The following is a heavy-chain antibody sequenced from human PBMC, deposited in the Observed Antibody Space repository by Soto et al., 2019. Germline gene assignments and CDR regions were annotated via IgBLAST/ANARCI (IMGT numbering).Heavy chain of an antibody. CDR1: GYTFTSYG. CDR2: ISAYNGNT. Sequence: ASVKVSFKASGYTFTSYGISWVRQAPGQGLEWMGWISAYNGNTNYAQKLQGRVTMTTDTSTSTAYMELRSLRSDDTAVYYCARDLYCSSTSCYKNYYYGMDVWGQGTTVTVSS. D-gene: IGHD2-2*02. V-gene: IGHV1-18*01. J-gene: IGHJ6*02. CDR3: ARDLYCSSTSCYKNYYYGMDV.